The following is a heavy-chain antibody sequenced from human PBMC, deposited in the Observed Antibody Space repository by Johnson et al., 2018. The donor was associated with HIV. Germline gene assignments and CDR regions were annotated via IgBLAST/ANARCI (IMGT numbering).Heavy chain of an antibody. CDR1: GFNFNDYG. Sequence: EVQLVESGGGMVRPGGSLRLSCAASGFNFNDYGMNWVRQAPGKGLEWVSGIKWDGGSTGYADPVKGRLPISRDNAKNSLYLQINSLRPEDTALYYCARAATIFGVITDYHDAFDVWGQGTMVTVSS. CDR2: IKWDGGST. J-gene: IGHJ3*01. CDR3: ARAATIFGVITDYHDAFDV. D-gene: IGHD3-3*01. V-gene: IGHV3-20*04.